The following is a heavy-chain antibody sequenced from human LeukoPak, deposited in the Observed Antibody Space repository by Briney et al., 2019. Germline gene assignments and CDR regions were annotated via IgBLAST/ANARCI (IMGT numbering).Heavy chain of an antibody. J-gene: IGHJ4*02. Sequence: GGSLRLSCAASGFAFSNYGMHWVRQAPGKGLEWVAVIWYDGSKEKYADSLKGRFTISRDNSKNRLYLQMTSLRAEDTAVYYCTRDRGGYTYATFDYWGLGTLVTVSS. V-gene: IGHV3-33*01. CDR3: TRDRGGYTYATFDY. CDR2: IWYDGSKE. CDR1: GFAFSNYG. D-gene: IGHD5-18*01.